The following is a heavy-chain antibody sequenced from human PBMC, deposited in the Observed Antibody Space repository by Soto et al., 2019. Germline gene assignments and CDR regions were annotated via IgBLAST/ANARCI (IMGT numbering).Heavy chain of an antibody. CDR2: TYYTSKWYN. D-gene: IGHD2-21*02. Sequence: SQTLSLTCSISVVSVPSNSAPWNWIRHSPSTGLEWLGRTYYTSKWYNDYAVSVKSRITINPDTSKNQFSLQLNSVTPEDTAVYYCARDLRPPRDRYYYYGMDVWGQGTTVTVSS. CDR3: ARDLRPPRDRYYYYGMDV. J-gene: IGHJ6*02. V-gene: IGHV6-1*01. CDR1: VVSVPSNSAP.